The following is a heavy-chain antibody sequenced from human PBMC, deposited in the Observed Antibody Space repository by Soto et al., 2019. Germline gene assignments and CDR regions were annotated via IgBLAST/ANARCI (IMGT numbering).Heavy chain of an antibody. J-gene: IGHJ6*02. CDR1: GGSISSSNW. D-gene: IGHD5-18*01. CDR3: ARTRRGYSYGFGDYYYYGMDV. V-gene: IGHV4-4*02. CDR2: IYHSGSP. Sequence: QVQLQESGPGLVKPSGTLSLTCAVSGGSISSSNWWSWVRQPPGKGLEWIGEIYHSGSPNYNPSLKSRVTISVDKSKNQFSLKLSSVTAADTAVYYCARTRRGYSYGFGDYYYYGMDVWGQGTTVTVSS.